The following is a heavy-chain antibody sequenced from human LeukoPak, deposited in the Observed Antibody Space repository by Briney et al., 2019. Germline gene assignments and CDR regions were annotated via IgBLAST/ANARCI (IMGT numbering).Heavy chain of an antibody. V-gene: IGHV3-53*04. Sequence: GGSLRLSCAASGFTFSSYAMSWVRQAPGKGLEWVSVIYSAGNTYYADSVKGRFTISRHNSENTLYLHMNSLRVEDTAVYFCARGGTPGYSSGRIDYWGQGTLVTVSS. CDR3: ARGGTPGYSSGRIDY. CDR2: IYSAGNT. D-gene: IGHD6-19*01. CDR1: GFTFSSYA. J-gene: IGHJ4*02.